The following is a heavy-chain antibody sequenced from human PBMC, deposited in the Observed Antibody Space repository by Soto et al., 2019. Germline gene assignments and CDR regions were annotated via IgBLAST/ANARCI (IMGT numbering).Heavy chain of an antibody. CDR3: AEDCSSNSCWDY. J-gene: IGHJ4*02. CDR1: GFTFSSYA. D-gene: IGHD2-2*01. V-gene: IGHV3-23*01. Sequence: EVQLLESGGGLVQPGGSLRLSCAASGFTFSSYAMSWVRQAPGKGLEWVSAISGSGGSTYYADSVKGRFTISRDNSKNTLYLQINSVRAEDTAVYYCAEDCSSNSCWDYWGQGTLVTVSS. CDR2: ISGSGGST.